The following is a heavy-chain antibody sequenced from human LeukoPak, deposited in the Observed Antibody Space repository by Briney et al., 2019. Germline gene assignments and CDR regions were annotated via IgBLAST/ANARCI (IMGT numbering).Heavy chain of an antibody. CDR3: VRGGYSSFDY. D-gene: IGHD3-10*01. CDR2: IRYDGSNK. Sequence: PGGSLRLSCAASGFTFSSYGMHWVRQAPGKGLEWVAFIRYDGSNKYYADSVKGRFTISRDNSKNTLNLQMNSLRVEDTAVYYCVRGGYSSFDYWGQGTLVTVSS. CDR1: GFTFSSYG. J-gene: IGHJ4*02. V-gene: IGHV3-30*02.